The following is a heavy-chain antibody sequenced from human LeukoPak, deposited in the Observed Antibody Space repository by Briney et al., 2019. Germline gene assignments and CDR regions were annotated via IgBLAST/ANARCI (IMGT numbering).Heavy chain of an antibody. CDR2: ISSSGST. V-gene: IGHV4-4*08. CDR1: GDSMSDYF. D-gene: IGHD3-22*01. J-gene: IGHJ3*02. CDR3: ARGPYSYDSSGAFDI. Sequence: PSETLSLTCTVSGDSMSDYFWTWIRQPPGKGLEWIGRISSSGSTNYNPSLKSRVTISVDTSKNQFSLKLSSVTAADTAVYFCARGPYSYDSSGAFDIWGQGTMVTVSS.